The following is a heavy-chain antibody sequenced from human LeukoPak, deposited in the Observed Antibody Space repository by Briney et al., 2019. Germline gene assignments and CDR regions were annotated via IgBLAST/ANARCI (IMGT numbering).Heavy chain of an antibody. J-gene: IGHJ5*02. CDR3: ARVDIVTTNWFDP. CDR1: GESFSGYY. Sequence: PSETLSLTCVVYGESFSGYYWTWIRQPPGKGLEWIGEINHRGTTTYNPSLKSRVTISVDTPKNQFSLKLNSVTAADTAVYYCARVDIVTTNWFDPWGQGTLVIVSP. D-gene: IGHD5-12*01. V-gene: IGHV4-34*01. CDR2: INHRGTT.